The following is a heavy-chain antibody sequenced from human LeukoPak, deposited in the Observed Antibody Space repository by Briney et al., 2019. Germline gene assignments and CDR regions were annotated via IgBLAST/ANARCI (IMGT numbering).Heavy chain of an antibody. J-gene: IGHJ5*02. CDR3: ARSSGSYES. V-gene: IGHV4-34*01. Sequence: SETLSLTCAVYGGSFSGYYWSWIRQPPGKGLEWIGEINHSGSTNYNPPLKSRVTISVDTSKNQFSLKLSSVTAADTAVYYCARSSGSYESWGQGTLVTVSS. D-gene: IGHD1-26*01. CDR1: GGSFSGYY. CDR2: INHSGST.